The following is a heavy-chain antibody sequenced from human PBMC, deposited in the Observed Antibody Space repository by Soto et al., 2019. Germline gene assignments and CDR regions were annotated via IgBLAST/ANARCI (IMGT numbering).Heavy chain of an antibody. CDR2: INPSGGST. CDR3: ARAPFASGSGWYDY. CDR1: GYIFTTYY. Sequence: QVQLVQSGAEVKKPGASVKVSCKASGYIFTTYYVHWVRQAPGQGLEWMGIINPSGGSTSYAQKFQGRVTMTRDTSTSTVYMELSSLISEDMAVYYCARAPFASGSGWYDYWGQGTLVTVSS. D-gene: IGHD6-19*01. J-gene: IGHJ4*02. V-gene: IGHV1-46*03.